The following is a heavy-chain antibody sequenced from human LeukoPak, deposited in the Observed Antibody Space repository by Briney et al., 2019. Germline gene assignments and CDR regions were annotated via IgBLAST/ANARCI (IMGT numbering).Heavy chain of an antibody. D-gene: IGHD1-1*01. CDR2: IYYSGST. V-gene: IGHV4-59*01. J-gene: IGHJ6*03. CDR1: GGSISSYY. Sequence: PSETLSLTCTVSGGSISSYYWSWIRQPPGKGLEWIGYIYYSGSTNYNPSLKGRVTISVDTSKNQFSLKLSSVTAADTALYYCARAELDYYYYYMDVWGKGTTVTVSS. CDR3: ARAELDYYYYYMDV.